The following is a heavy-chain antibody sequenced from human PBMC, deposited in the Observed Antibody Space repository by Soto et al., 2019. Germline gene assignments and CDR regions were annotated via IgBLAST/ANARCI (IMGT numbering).Heavy chain of an antibody. D-gene: IGHD2-8*01. Sequence: QVPLVESGGGVVQPGRSLRLSCAASGFTFRNHAMHWVRQAPGKGLEWVGLIWYDGTSKYYADSVKGRFTISRDNSKNTLYLEMNSLRVEDTAIYYCARDQGVVIIKDHWGQGTLVTVSS. CDR1: GFTFRNHA. V-gene: IGHV3-33*08. J-gene: IGHJ4*02. CDR3: ARDQGVVIIKDH. CDR2: IWYDGTSK.